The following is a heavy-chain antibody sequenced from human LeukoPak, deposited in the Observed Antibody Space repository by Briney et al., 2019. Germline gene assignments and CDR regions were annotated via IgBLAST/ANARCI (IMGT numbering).Heavy chain of an antibody. CDR3: ARIYVSSGGGFGY. CDR2: IDSGSDVSST. CDR1: GFTFSSYW. V-gene: IGHV3-74*03. D-gene: IGHD3-22*01. J-gene: IGHJ4*02. Sequence: GGSLRLSCAASGFTFSSYWMHWVRQAPGKGLVWVSRIDSGSDVSSTMYADSVKGRFTISTDNAKNTVYLQMNSLRAEDTAVYYCARIYVSSGGGFGYWGQGTLVTVSS.